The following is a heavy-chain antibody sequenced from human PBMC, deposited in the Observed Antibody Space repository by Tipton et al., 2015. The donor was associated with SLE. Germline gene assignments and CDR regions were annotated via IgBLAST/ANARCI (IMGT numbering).Heavy chain of an antibody. V-gene: IGHV4-59*01. CDR2: VSYSGST. CDR1: NGSISNRY. D-gene: IGHD4-23*01. J-gene: IGHJ6*03. CDR3: ARDQTTVVTRGYYYYYMDV. Sequence: TLSLTCTVSNGSISNRYWSWIRQPPGKGLEWIGYVSYSGSTNYNPSLKSRVTISVDTSKSQLSLKLSSVTAADTAVYYCARDQTTVVTRGYYYYYMDVWGKGTTVTVSS.